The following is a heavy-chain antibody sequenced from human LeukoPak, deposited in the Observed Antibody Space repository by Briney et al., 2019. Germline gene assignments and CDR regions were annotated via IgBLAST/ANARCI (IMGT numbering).Heavy chain of an antibody. CDR2: ISSSSSTI. Sequence: GGSLRLSCVASGFTFSSYAMNWVRQAPGKGLEWVSYISSSSSTIYYADSVKGRFTISRDNAKNSLYLQMNSLRDEDTAVYYCAREVAAAGTYVFDYWGQGTLVTVSS. CDR3: AREVAAAGTYVFDY. D-gene: IGHD6-13*01. J-gene: IGHJ4*02. CDR1: GFTFSSYA. V-gene: IGHV3-48*02.